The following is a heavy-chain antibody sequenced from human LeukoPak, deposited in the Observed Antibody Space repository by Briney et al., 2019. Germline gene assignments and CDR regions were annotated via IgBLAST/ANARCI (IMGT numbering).Heavy chain of an antibody. D-gene: IGHD2/OR15-2a*01. CDR3: ARDYVYAFDY. CDR2: ISGDGNAK. J-gene: IGHJ4*02. V-gene: IGHV3-48*01. CDR1: GFSFSSYS. Sequence: GGSLRLSCAASGFSFSSYSINRVRQAPGKGLEWVSYISGDGNAKHYTDSVKGRFTISRDNAKNALYLQMNSLRAEDTAVYFCARDYVYAFDYWGQGTLVTVPS.